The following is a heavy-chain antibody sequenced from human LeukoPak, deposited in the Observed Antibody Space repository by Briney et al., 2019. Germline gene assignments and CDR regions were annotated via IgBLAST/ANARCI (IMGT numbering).Heavy chain of an antibody. J-gene: IGHJ4*02. D-gene: IGHD6-13*01. CDR2: IIPIFGTA. Sequence: SVKVSCKASGGTFSSYATSWVRQAPGQGLEWMGGIIPIFGTANYAQKFQGRVTITADESTSTAYMELSSLRSEDTAVYYCARDWGEEELVFRYWGQGTLVTVSS. CDR3: ARDWGEEELVFRY. V-gene: IGHV1-69*13. CDR1: GGTFSSYA.